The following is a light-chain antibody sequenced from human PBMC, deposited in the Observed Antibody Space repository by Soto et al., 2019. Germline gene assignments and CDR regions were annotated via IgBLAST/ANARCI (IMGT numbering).Light chain of an antibody. Sequence: DIQMTQSPSTLSASVGDRVIITCRASQSISSWLAWYQQKPGKAPNLLIYRASTLKSGIPSRFSGSGSGTGFTLPLNSLQPDVFSNYYFQQYDRASSTFGQGTQVEMK. V-gene: IGKV1-5*03. CDR1: QSISSW. CDR2: RAS. CDR3: QQYDRASST. J-gene: IGKJ1*01.